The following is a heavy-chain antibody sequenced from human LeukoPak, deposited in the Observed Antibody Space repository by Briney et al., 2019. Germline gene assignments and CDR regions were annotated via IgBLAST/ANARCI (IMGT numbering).Heavy chain of an antibody. CDR2: IIPIFGTA. J-gene: IGHJ4*02. Sequence: ASVKVSCKASGYTFSNYDINWVRQAPGQGLEWMGGIIPIFGTANYAQKFQGGVTITADESTSTAYMELSSLRSEDTAVYYCARDHNYYGSGSYPIGYWGQGTLVTVSS. D-gene: IGHD3-10*01. CDR1: GYTFSNYD. CDR3: ARDHNYYGSGSYPIGY. V-gene: IGHV1-69*13.